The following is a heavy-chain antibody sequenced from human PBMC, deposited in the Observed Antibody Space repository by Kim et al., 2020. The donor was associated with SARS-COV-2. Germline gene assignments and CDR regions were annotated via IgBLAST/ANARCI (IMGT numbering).Heavy chain of an antibody. V-gene: IGHV4-39*01. Sequence: SETLSLTCTVSGGSISSSSYYWGWIRQPPGKGLEWIGSIYYSGSTYYNPSLKSRVTISVDTSKNQFSLKLSSVTAADTAVYYCARRVVGYSSSSGGPDYWGQGTLVTVSS. CDR2: IYYSGST. J-gene: IGHJ4*02. D-gene: IGHD6-6*01. CDR3: ARRVVGYSSSSGGPDY. CDR1: GGSISSSSYY.